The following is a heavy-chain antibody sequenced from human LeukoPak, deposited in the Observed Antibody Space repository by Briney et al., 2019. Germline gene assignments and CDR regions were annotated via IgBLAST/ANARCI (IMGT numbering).Heavy chain of an antibody. V-gene: IGHV3-11*01. CDR2: ISNRDGTI. D-gene: IGHD6-19*01. CDR3: ARETVAGTFDY. Sequence: PGGSLRLSCGVAGFTLSDYYISWIRQAPGKGLEWVSDISNRDGTIHFADSVKGRFTMSWDNAENSLHLQMNSLRTDDTAAYYCARETVAGTFDYWGQGTLVTVSS. CDR1: GFTLSDYY. J-gene: IGHJ4*02.